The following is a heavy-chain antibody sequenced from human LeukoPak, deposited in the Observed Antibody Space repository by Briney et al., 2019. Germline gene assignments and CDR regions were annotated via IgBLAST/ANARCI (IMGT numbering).Heavy chain of an antibody. CDR2: IYYSGST. CDR1: GGSISSYY. J-gene: IGHJ4*02. Sequence: SETLSLTCTVSGGSISSYYWSWLRQPPGKGLEWIGYIYYSGSTNYNPSLKSRVTISVDTSKNQFSLKLSSVTAADTAVYYCARDRGRNGSFDYWGQGTLVTVSS. CDR3: ARDRGRNGSFDY. D-gene: IGHD1-1*01. V-gene: IGHV4-59*01.